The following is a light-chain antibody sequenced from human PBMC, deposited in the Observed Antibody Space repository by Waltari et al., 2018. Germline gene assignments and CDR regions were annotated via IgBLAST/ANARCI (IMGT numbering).Light chain of an antibody. CDR3: QQYQKSPWT. J-gene: IGKJ1*01. CDR1: QSLNNW. CDR2: KAS. V-gene: IGKV1-5*03. Sequence: DIQMTQSPSTLSASVGDRVTITCRASQSLNNWLAWFQQKPGKAPKDLIYKASILESGVPSRFSGSVSGTEFTLTISSLQPDDFGSYYCQQYQKSPWTFGQGTKVEIK.